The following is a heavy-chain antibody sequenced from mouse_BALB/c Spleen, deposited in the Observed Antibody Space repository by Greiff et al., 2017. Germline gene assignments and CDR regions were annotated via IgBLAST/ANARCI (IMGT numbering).Heavy chain of an antibody. V-gene: IGHV2-9*02. J-gene: IGHJ4*01. CDR2: IWAGGST. Sequence: VKVVESGPGLVAPSQSLSITCTVSGFSLTSYGVHWVRQPPGKGLEWLGVIWAGGSTNYNSALMSRLSISKDNSKSQVFLKMNSLQTDDTAMYYCARDCDGYYPYAMDYWGQGTSVTVSS. CDR1: GFSLTSYG. CDR3: ARDCDGYYPYAMDY. D-gene: IGHD2-3*01.